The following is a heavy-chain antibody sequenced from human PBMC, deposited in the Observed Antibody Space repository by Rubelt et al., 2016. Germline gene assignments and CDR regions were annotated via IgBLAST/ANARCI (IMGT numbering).Heavy chain of an antibody. Sequence: QVQLQQWGAGLLKPSETLSLTCAVYGGSFSGYYWSWIRQPPGKGLAWIGEINHSGSANYNPSLTTRVTISVDTSKNQFSRKVGSLTAAETAVYYCARGLFPGIAGLCCWGQGTLVTVSS. CDR1: GGSFSGYY. D-gene: IGHD6-13*01. CDR3: ARGLFPGIAGLCC. CDR2: INHSGSA. J-gene: IGHJ4*02. V-gene: IGHV4-34*01.